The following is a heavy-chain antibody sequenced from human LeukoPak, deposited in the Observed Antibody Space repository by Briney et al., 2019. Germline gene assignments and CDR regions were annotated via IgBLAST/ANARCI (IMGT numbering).Heavy chain of an antibody. CDR1: GFTFSSYS. CDR3: ASHPRYYYDSSGDY. CDR2: ISSSSSTI. V-gene: IGHV3-48*01. Sequence: GSLRLSCAASGFTFSSYSMNWVRQAPGKELEWVSYISSSSSTIYYADSVKGRFTISRDNAKNSLYLQMNSLRAEDTAVYYCASHPRYYYDSSGDYWGQGTLVTVSS. D-gene: IGHD3-22*01. J-gene: IGHJ4*02.